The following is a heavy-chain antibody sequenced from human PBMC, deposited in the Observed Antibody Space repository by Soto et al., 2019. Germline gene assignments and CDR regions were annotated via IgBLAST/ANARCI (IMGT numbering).Heavy chain of an antibody. J-gene: IGHJ6*02. Sequence: GGSLRLSCAVSGFTVSSNYMNWVRQAPGKGLEWVSFIYSGGNTYYADSVKGRFTISRDNSKNTLYLQMNSLRAEDTAMYYCARLQYSAAAGGSRMDVWGQGTTVTVSS. CDR3: ARLQYSAAAGGSRMDV. D-gene: IGHD6-25*01. CDR1: GFTVSSNY. CDR2: IYSGGNT. V-gene: IGHV3-53*01.